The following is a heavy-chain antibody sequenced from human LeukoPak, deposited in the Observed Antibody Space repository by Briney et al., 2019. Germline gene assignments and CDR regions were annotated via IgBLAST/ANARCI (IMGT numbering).Heavy chain of an antibody. CDR2: ISYDGSNK. CDR1: GFTFSSYG. J-gene: IGHJ6*02. V-gene: IGHV3-30*03. D-gene: IGHD6-13*01. CDR3: ASPYMPGIAAAGTSGYYYYGMDV. Sequence: PGGSLRLSCAASGFTFSSYGMHWVRQAPGKGLEWVAVISYDGSNKYYADSVKGRFTISRDNSKNTLYLQMNSLRAEDTAVCYCASPYMPGIAAAGTSGYYYYGMDVWGQGTTVTVSS.